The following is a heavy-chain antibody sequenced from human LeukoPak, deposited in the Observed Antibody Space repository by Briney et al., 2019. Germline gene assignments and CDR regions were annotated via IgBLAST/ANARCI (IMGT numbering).Heavy chain of an antibody. CDR3: ARHPRRGSYSPFDI. J-gene: IGHJ3*02. V-gene: IGHV3-7*01. CDR2: IKPDGSEK. Sequence: PGGSLRLSCAGSGFSLSTYWMNWVRHAPGKGLEWVANIKPDGSEKWYVDSVKGRFTISRDNAKNSLYLQMNSLRAEDTAVYYCARHPRRGSYSPFDIWGQGTMVTVSS. CDR1: GFSLSTYW. D-gene: IGHD1-26*01.